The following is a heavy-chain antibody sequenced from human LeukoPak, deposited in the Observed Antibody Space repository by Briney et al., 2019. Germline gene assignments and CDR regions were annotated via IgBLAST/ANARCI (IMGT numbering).Heavy chain of an antibody. CDR2: ISAYNGNT. CDR1: GYTFTSCG. D-gene: IGHD6-13*01. Sequence: ASVKVSCKASGYTFTSCGISRVRQAPGQGLEWMGWISAYNGNTNYAQKLQGRVNMTTDTSTNTAYMELRSLRSDDTAVYYCAREDGVASAVIDFWGQRPLVTVSS. CDR3: AREDGVASAVIDF. J-gene: IGHJ4*02. V-gene: IGHV1-18*01.